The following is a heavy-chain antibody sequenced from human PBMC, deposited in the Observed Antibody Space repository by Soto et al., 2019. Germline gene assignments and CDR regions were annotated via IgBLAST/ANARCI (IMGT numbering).Heavy chain of an antibody. Sequence: SQTLSLTCAISGDRVSSNSATWSCIMQSPSRGLEWLGRTYYRSKWYNEYAVSVKSRITINPDTSKNQFSLQLNSVTPEDTAVYYCARATRTWFDPWGQGTLVTVSS. CDR2: TYYRSKWYN. CDR3: ARATRTWFDP. D-gene: IGHD4-17*01. J-gene: IGHJ5*02. CDR1: GDRVSSNSAT. V-gene: IGHV6-1*01.